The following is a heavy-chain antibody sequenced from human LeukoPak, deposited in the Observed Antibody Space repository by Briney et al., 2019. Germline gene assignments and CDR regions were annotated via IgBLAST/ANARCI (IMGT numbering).Heavy chain of an antibody. Sequence: QTGGSLRLSCAASGFTFSSYWMSWVRQAPGKGLEWVANIKQDGSEKYYVDSVKGRFTISRDNAKNSLYLQMNSLRAEDTAVYYCARVVVVVAAKYFDYWGQGTLVTVSS. D-gene: IGHD2-15*01. V-gene: IGHV3-7*01. CDR1: GFTFSSYW. J-gene: IGHJ4*02. CDR3: ARVVVVVAAKYFDY. CDR2: IKQDGSEK.